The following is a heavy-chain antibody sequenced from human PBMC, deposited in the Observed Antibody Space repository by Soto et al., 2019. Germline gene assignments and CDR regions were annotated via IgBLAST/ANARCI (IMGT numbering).Heavy chain of an antibody. CDR3: SRVRYYYGSGSYYNVPWFDP. CDR2: ISAYNGNT. D-gene: IGHD3-10*01. J-gene: IGHJ5*02. V-gene: IGHV1-18*01. CDR1: GYTFTSYG. Sequence: EASVKVSCKASGYTFTSYGISWVRQAPGQGLEWMGWISAYNGNTNYAQKLQGRVTMTTDTSTSTAYMELRSLRSDDTAVYYCSRVRYYYGSGSYYNVPWFDPWGQGTLVTVSS.